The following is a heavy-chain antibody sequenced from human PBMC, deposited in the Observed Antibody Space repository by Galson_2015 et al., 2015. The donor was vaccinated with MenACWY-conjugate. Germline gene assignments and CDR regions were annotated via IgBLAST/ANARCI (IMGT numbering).Heavy chain of an antibody. Sequence: SLRLSCAASGFTFSTYGMHWVRQAPGKGLEWVAVVGDDGSAKVYADSVKGRFTVSRDNAKNTLYLQMNYLRPEDTAVYYCAREAQHSNWYLELGGRGTLVTVSS. CDR3: AREAQHSNWYLEL. V-gene: IGHV3-30*03. D-gene: IGHD2-15*01. J-gene: IGHJ2*01. CDR1: GFTFSTYG. CDR2: VGDDGSAK.